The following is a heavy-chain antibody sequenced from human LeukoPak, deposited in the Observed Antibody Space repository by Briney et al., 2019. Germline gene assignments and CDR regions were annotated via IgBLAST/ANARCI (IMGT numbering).Heavy chain of an antibody. J-gene: IGHJ4*02. D-gene: IGHD3-16*02. CDR3: ARQFEDYVWGSYRSSYYFDY. V-gene: IGHV3-74*01. Sequence: GGSLRLSCAASGFTFSTYWMHWVRQAPGKGLVWVSHINKDGSRTNYADSVKGRFTISRDNAKNSLYLQMNSLRAEDTAVYYCARQFEDYVWGSYRSSYYFDYWGQGTLVTVSS. CDR1: GFTFSTYW. CDR2: INKDGSRT.